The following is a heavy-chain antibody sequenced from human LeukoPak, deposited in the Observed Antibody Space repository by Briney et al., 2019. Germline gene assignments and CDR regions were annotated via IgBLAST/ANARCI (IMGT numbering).Heavy chain of an antibody. D-gene: IGHD3-22*01. V-gene: IGHV4-39*07. Sequence: PSETLSLTCTVSGGSISSSSYYWGWIRQPPGKGLEWIGSIYYSGSTYYNPPLKSRVTISVDTSKNQFSLKLSSVTAADTAVYYCARGGWNKFDYWGQGTLVTVSS. CDR2: IYYSGST. CDR3: ARGGWNKFDY. J-gene: IGHJ4*02. CDR1: GGSISSSSYY.